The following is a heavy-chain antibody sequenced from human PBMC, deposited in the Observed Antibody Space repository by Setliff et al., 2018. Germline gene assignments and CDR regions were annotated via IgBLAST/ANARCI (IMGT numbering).Heavy chain of an antibody. CDR3: AREGRGVTTAH. D-gene: IGHD4-17*01. V-gene: IGHV1-69*13. J-gene: IGHJ4*02. Sequence: GASVKVSCKASGGTFSTYAFIWVRQAPGQGLEWMGAIIPNTKTTNYAQKFQGRVTITADESTTTAYMEVSSLTSEDTAFYYCAREGRGVTTAHWGQGTLVTVSS. CDR2: IIPNTKTT. CDR1: GGTFSTYA.